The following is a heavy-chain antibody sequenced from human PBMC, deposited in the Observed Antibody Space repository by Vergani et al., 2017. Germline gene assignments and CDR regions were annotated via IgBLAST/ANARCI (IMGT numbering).Heavy chain of an antibody. J-gene: IGHJ4*02. CDR2: ICHTEDT. D-gene: IGHD2-2*02. Sequence: QVQLQESGPGLVKHPGTLSLVCAVSGDSISSNNCWTWVRQPPGQGLEWIGEICHTEDTKYSPFLKSRVTVSVDESRNLFSLRLNSVTAADTAVYYCATIGYRRWGYYFDYWGQGILVTVSS. CDR1: GDSISSNNC. V-gene: IGHV4-4*03. CDR3: ATIGYRRWGYYFDY.